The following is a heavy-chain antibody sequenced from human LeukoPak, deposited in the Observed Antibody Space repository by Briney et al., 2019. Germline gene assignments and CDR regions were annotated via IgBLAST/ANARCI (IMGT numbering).Heavy chain of an antibody. J-gene: IGHJ6*03. D-gene: IGHD1-14*01. Sequence: SETLSLTCTVSGGSISSYYWSWIRQPAGKGLEWIGRIYTSGSTNYNPSHKSRVTMSVDTSKNQFSLNLSSVTAADTAVYYCARVGSEGYYYYYMDVWGKGTTVTVSS. V-gene: IGHV4-4*07. CDR2: IYTSGST. CDR1: GGSISSYY. CDR3: ARVGSEGYYYYYMDV.